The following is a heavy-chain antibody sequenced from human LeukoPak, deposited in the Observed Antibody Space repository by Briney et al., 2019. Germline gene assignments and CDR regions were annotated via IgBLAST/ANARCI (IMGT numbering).Heavy chain of an antibody. V-gene: IGHV3-48*01. D-gene: IGHD5-24*01. CDR2: ISSTSSSI. CDR1: GFTFRSYS. Sequence: GGSLRLSCAASGFTFRSYSMNWVRQAPGKGLEWVSCISSTSSSIYYADSVKGRFTISRDNAKNSLNLQMNSLRAEDTAVYYCARDDLTNGYNGNYWGQGTLVTVSS. CDR3: ARDDLTNGYNGNY. J-gene: IGHJ4*02.